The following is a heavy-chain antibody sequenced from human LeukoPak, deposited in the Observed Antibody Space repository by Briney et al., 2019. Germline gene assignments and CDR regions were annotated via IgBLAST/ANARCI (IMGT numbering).Heavy chain of an antibody. Sequence: GGSLRLSCAASGFTFSSYEMNWVRQAPGKGLEWVSYISSSGSTIYYADSVKGRFTISRDNTKNTLYLQMNSLRAENTAVYYCAELGITMIGGVWGKGTTVTISS. CDR1: GFTFSSYE. CDR3: AELGITMIGGV. D-gene: IGHD3-10*02. V-gene: IGHV3-48*03. J-gene: IGHJ6*04. CDR2: ISSSGSTI.